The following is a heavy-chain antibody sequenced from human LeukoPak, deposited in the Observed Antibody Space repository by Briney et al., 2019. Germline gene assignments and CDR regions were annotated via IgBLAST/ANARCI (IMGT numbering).Heavy chain of an antibody. CDR1: GFSLSSNY. CDR3: ARESGRDGYNLLGY. D-gene: IGHD5-24*01. Sequence: TGGSLRLSCAASGFSLSSNYMSWVRQAPGRGLEWVSVIYSAGNTYYADSVKGRFTISRDNSKNTLYLQMNSLRAEDTAVYYCARESGRDGYNLLGYWGQGTLVTVSS. V-gene: IGHV3-53*01. CDR2: IYSAGNT. J-gene: IGHJ4*02.